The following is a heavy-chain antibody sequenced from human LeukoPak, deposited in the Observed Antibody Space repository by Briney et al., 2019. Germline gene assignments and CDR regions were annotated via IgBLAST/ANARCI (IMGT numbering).Heavy chain of an antibody. J-gene: IGHJ6*03. CDR2: IRHDGSNK. Sequence: GGSLRLSCAASGFTFSSYAMHWVRQAPGKGLEWVAFIRHDGSNKYYADSVKGRFTISRDNSKNTLFLQMNSLRTEDTAVYFCAKDDRYCSGVSCSYYYYYYMDVWGKGTTVTISS. CDR3: AKDDRYCSGVSCSYYYYYYMDV. CDR1: GFTFSSYA. D-gene: IGHD2-15*01. V-gene: IGHV3-30*02.